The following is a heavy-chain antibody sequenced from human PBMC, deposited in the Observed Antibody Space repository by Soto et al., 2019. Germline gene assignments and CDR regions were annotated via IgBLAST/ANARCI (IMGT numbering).Heavy chain of an antibody. CDR3: YYYDSSADGYNWIVP. D-gene: IGHD3-22*01. CDR1: GFPFNTYW. J-gene: IGHJ5*02. CDR2: IKSNGSNP. V-gene: IGHV3-74*01. Sequence: GGSLRLSCAASGFPFNTYWMHWVRQVPGKGLVWVSRIKSNGSNPSYADSVKGRFTISRDNAKNMLYLQMNSLRAEDTAMYYCYYYDSSADGYNWIVPLGQGTLVTVSS.